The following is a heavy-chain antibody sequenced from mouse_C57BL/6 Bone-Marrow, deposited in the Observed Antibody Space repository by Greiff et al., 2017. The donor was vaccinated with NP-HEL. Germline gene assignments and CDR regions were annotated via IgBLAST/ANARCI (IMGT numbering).Heavy chain of an antibody. D-gene: IGHD2-2*01. Sequence: QVQLQQPGAELVRPGSSVKLSCKASGYTFTSYWMHWVKQRPIQGLEWIGNIDPSDSETHYNQKFKDKAPLTVDKSSSTAYMQLSSLTSEDSAVYYCAGYGDDEEYYAMDYWGQGTSVTGSS. J-gene: IGHJ4*01. V-gene: IGHV1-52*01. CDR2: IDPSDSET. CDR1: GYTFTSYW. CDR3: AGYGDDEEYYAMDY.